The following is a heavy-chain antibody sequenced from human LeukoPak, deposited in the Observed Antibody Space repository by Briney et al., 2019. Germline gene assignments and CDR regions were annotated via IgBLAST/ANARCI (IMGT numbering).Heavy chain of an antibody. CDR1: GFTFSTYG. V-gene: IGHV3-30*02. J-gene: IGHJ6*02. CDR2: INYDGTEQ. D-gene: IGHD5-18*01. Sequence: PGGSLRLSCAASGFTFSTYGILWVRQAPGKGLEWAAFINYDGTEQYYADSVKGRFTISRDNSKDTLFLQMNSLRAEDTAVYYCARSGYDYYYYYGMDVWGQGTTVTVSS. CDR3: ARSGYDYYYYYGMDV.